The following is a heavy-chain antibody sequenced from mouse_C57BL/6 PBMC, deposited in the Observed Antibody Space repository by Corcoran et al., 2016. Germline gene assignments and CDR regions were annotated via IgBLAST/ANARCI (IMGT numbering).Heavy chain of an antibody. V-gene: IGHV1-76*01. J-gene: IGHJ4*01. Sequence: QVQLKQSGAELVRPGASVKLSCKASGYTFTDYYIHWVKQRPGQGLEWISRIYPGSGNTYYNEKFKGKATLTAEKSSSTAYMQLSSLTSEDAAVYFCARTMDDNYSMDYWGQGTSVTVSS. CDR1: GYTFTDYY. D-gene: IGHD2-3*01. CDR3: ARTMDDNYSMDY. CDR2: IYPGSGNT.